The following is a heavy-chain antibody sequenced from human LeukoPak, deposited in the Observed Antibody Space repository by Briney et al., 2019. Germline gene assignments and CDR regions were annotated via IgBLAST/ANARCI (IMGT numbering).Heavy chain of an antibody. Sequence: PGGSLRLSCAASGFTFSDYYMSWIRQAPGKGLEWVSYISGSGTTIHYSDSVKGRFTVSRDYTKNSLYLQMNSLRAEDTAVYFCAREDYYYSSGFWGQGTLVTVSS. CDR2: ISGSGTTI. D-gene: IGHD3-10*01. J-gene: IGHJ4*02. CDR1: GFTFSDYY. V-gene: IGHV3-11*04. CDR3: AREDYYYSSGF.